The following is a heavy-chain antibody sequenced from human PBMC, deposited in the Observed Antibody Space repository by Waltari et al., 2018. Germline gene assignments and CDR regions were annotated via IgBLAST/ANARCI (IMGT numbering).Heavy chain of an antibody. V-gene: IGHV6-1*01. CDR3: AVSRNYDFWRGSNSRGFDV. Sequence: QLQLQQSGPGLVQPSQTLSLTCVISGDSVSSNTAAWNWIRQSPSRGLEWLGGTTSRSSGLSTNAEPCGGRRRIHPAPSKNRFSLHLTSVTPADPALYYCAVSRNYDFWRGSNSRGFDVWGQGTMVSVSS. CDR1: GDSVSSNTAA. D-gene: IGHD3-3*01. J-gene: IGHJ3*01. CDR2: TTSRSSGLS.